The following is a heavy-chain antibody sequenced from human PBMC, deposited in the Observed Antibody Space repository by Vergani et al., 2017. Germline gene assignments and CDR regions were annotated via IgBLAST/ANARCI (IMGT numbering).Heavy chain of an antibody. CDR2: IYYSGST. V-gene: IGHV4-59*01. Sequence: QVQLQESGPGLVKPSETLSLTCTVSGGSISSYYWSWIRQPPGKGLERIGYIYYSGSTNYNPSLKSGVTISVDTSKNQFSLKLSSVTAADTAVYYCARGATYYYDSSGYYSGNWFDPWGQGTLVTVSS. CDR3: ARGATYYYDSSGYYSGNWFDP. CDR1: GGSISSYY. J-gene: IGHJ5*02. D-gene: IGHD3-22*01.